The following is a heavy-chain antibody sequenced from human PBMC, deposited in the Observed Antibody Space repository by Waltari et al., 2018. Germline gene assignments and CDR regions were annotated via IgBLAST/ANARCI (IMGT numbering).Heavy chain of an antibody. V-gene: IGHV5-51*01. D-gene: IGHD1-26*01. J-gene: IGHJ4*02. CDR2: IYLGDSDT. CDR1: GHNFTNYW. Sequence: EIQMVQSGAEVSKPGASLKISCKVPGHNFTNYWIGWRRQKPGKGLEWMGIIYLGDSDTRYSPSFQGQVTISADKSISTAYLQWSSLKASDTAIYYCAGRSGSSFRVDYWGQGTLVTVS. CDR3: AGRSGSSFRVDY.